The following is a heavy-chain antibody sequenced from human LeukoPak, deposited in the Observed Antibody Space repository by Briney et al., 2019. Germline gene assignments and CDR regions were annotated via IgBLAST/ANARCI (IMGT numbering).Heavy chain of an antibody. D-gene: IGHD5-18*01. CDR2: ISAYNGNT. CDR3: ARVKDSYGYSYYYYYYYMDV. J-gene: IGHJ6*03. CDR1: GYTFTSYG. V-gene: IGHV1-18*01. Sequence: ASVKVSCKASGYTFTSYGISWVRQAPGQGLEWMGWISAYNGNTNYAQKLQGRVTMTTDTSTSTAYMELRSLRSDDTAVYYCARVKDSYGYSYYYYYYYMDVWGKGTTVTVSS.